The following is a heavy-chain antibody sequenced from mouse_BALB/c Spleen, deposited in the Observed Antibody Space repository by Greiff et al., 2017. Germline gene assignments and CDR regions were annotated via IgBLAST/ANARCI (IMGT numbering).Heavy chain of an antibody. CDR2: INPSSGYT. J-gene: IGHJ4*01. CDR3: ARVGTTVVANAMDY. D-gene: IGHD1-1*01. V-gene: IGHV1-4*01. Sequence: QVQLQQSGADLARPGASVKMSCKASGYTFTSYTMHWVNQRPGQGLEWIGYINPSSGYTNYNQKFKDKATLTADKSSSTAYMQLSSLTSEDSAVYYCARVGTTVVANAMDYWGQGTSVTVSS. CDR1: GYTFTSYT.